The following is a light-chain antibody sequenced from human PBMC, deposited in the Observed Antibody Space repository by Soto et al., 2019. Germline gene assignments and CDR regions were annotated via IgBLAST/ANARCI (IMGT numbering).Light chain of an antibody. J-gene: IGKJ1*01. CDR1: QTISSW. CDR3: QQYENYWT. V-gene: IGKV1-5*01. CDR2: DAS. Sequence: IHMTQSASTLSGSVGYRVTITCRASQTISSWLAWYQQKPGKAPKLLIYDASNLESGVPSRFSGSGSGTDFTLTISHLQPDDSATYYCQQYENYWTFGQGTKVDIK.